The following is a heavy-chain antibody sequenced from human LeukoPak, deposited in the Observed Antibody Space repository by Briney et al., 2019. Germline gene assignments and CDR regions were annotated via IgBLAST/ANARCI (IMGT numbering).Heavy chain of an antibody. CDR1: GFTLVSYG. J-gene: IGHJ4*02. D-gene: IGHD6-19*01. CDR3: AKDGTLDLAVAYYFDY. Sequence: PGGSLRPSCAPSGFTLVSYGMHWVRQAPGKGLEWVSVISYDGSNKYYADSVKGRFTISRDNSKNTLYLQMNSLRAEDTAVYYCAKDGTLDLAVAYYFDYWGQGTLVTVSS. CDR2: ISYDGSNK. V-gene: IGHV3-30*18.